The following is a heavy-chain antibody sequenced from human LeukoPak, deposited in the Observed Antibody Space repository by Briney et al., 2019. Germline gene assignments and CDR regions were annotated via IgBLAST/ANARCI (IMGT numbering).Heavy chain of an antibody. V-gene: IGHV3-33*01. CDR3: ARDGQGLAPYGLDY. Sequence: GRSLRLSCAASGFTFSSYGMQWVRQAPGKGLEWVAVIWYDGSNKYYAESVKGRITISRGDPRSTVFLQMDSVRVEDTAVYYCARDGQGLAPYGLDYWGQGTLVTVSS. CDR1: GFTFSSYG. D-gene: IGHD3-16*01. J-gene: IGHJ4*02. CDR2: IWYDGSNK.